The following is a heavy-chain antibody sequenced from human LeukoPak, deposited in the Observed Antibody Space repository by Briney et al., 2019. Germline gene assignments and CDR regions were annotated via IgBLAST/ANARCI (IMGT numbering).Heavy chain of an antibody. CDR2: MSYSGST. D-gene: IGHD4-23*01. J-gene: IGHJ4*02. V-gene: IGHV4-39*07. Sequence: SETLSLTCTVSGGSISSSSYYWGWIRQPPGKGLEWIGTMSYSGSTYCNPSLKSRVTISVDTSKNQFSLKLSSVTAADTAVYYCASGTTVVTPSYWGQGTLVTVSS. CDR3: ASGTTVVTPSY. CDR1: GGSISSSSYY.